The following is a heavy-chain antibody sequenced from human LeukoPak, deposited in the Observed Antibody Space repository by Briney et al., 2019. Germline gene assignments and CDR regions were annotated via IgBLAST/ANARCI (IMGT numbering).Heavy chain of an antibody. V-gene: IGHV3-7*01. Sequence: GGSLRLSCTASGFTFSSYWMNWARQAPGKGLEWVASINHNGNVNYYVDSVKGRFTISRDNAKNTLYLQMNSLRAEDTAVYYCTSLGMYDYWGQGTLVTVSS. D-gene: IGHD7-27*01. CDR2: INHNGNVN. CDR3: TSLGMYDY. J-gene: IGHJ4*02. CDR1: GFTFSSYW.